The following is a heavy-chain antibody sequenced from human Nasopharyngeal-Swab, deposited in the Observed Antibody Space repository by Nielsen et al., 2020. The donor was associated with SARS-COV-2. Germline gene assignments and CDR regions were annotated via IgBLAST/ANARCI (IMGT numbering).Heavy chain of an antibody. CDR2: MNPNSGNT. CDR3: ARGLISHCVGDCYSGWFDP. V-gene: IGHV1-8*01. D-gene: IGHD2-21*02. J-gene: IGHJ5*02. Sequence: ASVKVSCKASGYTFTSYDINWVRQATGQGLEWMGWMNPNSGNTGYAQKFQGRVTMTRNTSISTAYMELSSLRSEDTAVYYCARGLISHCVGDCYSGWFDPWGQGTLVTVSS. CDR1: GYTFTSYD.